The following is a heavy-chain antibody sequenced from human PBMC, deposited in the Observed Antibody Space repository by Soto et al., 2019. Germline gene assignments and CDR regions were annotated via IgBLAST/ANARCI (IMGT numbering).Heavy chain of an antibody. CDR2: MNPNSGNT. D-gene: IGHD3-10*01. CDR1: GYTFTSYD. J-gene: IGHJ6*03. CDR3: ARVYRGSGSYYYYYYYMDV. Sequence: ASVKVSCKASGYTFTSYDINWVRQATGQGLEWMGWMNPNSGNTGYAQKFQGRVTMTWNTSISTAYMELSSLRSEDTAVYYCARVYRGSGSYYYYYYYMDVWGKGTKVTVSS. V-gene: IGHV1-8*01.